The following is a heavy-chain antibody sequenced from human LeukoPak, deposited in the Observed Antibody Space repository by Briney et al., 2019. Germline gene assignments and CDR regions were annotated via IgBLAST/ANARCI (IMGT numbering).Heavy chain of an antibody. Sequence: PGGSLRLPCAASRFTLSNYWMSWVRQAPGKGLEWVANIKQDGSETYYVDSVKGRFTISRDNAKNSLSLQMNSLRAEDTAVYYCAKDKGYGDFYFDYWGQGTLVTVSS. D-gene: IGHD4-17*01. CDR2: IKQDGSET. CDR3: AKDKGYGDFYFDY. J-gene: IGHJ4*02. V-gene: IGHV3-7*01. CDR1: RFTLSNYW.